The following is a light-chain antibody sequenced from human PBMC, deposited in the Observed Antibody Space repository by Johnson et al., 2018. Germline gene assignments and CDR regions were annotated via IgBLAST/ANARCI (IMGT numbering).Light chain of an antibody. V-gene: IGLV1-51*02. J-gene: IGLJ1*01. CDR1: SSNIGNNY. CDR3: GTWDSSLSAGKC. CDR2: ENN. Sequence: QSVLTQPPSVSAAPGQKVTISCSGSSSNIGNNYVSWYQQLPGTAPKLLIYENNKRPSGIPDRFSGSKSGTSATLGITGLQTGDEADFYCGTWDSSLSAGKCFRTGTKVTCL.